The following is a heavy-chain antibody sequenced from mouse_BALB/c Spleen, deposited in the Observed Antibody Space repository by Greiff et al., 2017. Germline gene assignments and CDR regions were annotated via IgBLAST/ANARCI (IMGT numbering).Heavy chain of an antibody. Sequence: EVQLVESGGGLVQPGGSLRLSCATSGFTFTDYYMSWVRQPPGKALEWLGFIRNKANGYTTEYSASVKGRFTISRDNSQSILYLQMNTLRAEDSATYYCARDMYDAWFAYWGQGTLVTVSA. CDR1: GFTFTDYY. J-gene: IGHJ3*01. CDR2: IRNKANGYTT. D-gene: IGHD2-14*01. V-gene: IGHV7-3*02. CDR3: ARDMYDAWFAY.